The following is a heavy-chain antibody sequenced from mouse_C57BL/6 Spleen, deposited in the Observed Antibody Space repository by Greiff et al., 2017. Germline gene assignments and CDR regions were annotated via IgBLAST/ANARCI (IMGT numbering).Heavy chain of an antibody. Sequence: QVQLKESGPGLVAPSQSLSITCTVSGFSLTSYGVSWVRQPPGKGLEWLGVIWGDGSTNYHSALISRLSIRKDNSKSQVFVKLNSLQTDDTATYICAKKSCSNDLSYWYFDVWGTGTTVTVSS. D-gene: IGHD2-12*01. CDR3: AKKSCSNDLSYWYFDV. CDR1: GFSLTSYG. J-gene: IGHJ1*03. CDR2: IWGDGST. V-gene: IGHV2-3*01.